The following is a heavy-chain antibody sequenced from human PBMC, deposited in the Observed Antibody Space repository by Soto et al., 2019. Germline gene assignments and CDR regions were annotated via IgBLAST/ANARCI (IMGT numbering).Heavy chain of an antibody. V-gene: IGHV1-46*01. J-gene: IGHJ3*02. CDR3: ARELYSSGWSDDFEI. CDR1: GYTLTRHY. D-gene: IGHD6-19*01. Sequence: APVKVSCKGSGYTLTRHYIHWVRQGPGQGLEWMGIINPSGGSTSYAQKSQGRVTMTRDTSTSTVYMELSSLRSEDTAVYYCARELYSSGWSDDFEIWGQGTMVTVSS. CDR2: INPSGGST.